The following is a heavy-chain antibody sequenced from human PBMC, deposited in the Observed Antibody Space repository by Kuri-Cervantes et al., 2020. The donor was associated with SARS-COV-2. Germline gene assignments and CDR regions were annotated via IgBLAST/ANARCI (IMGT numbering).Heavy chain of an antibody. J-gene: IGHJ4*02. V-gene: IGHV3-23*01. Sequence: LSLTCAASGFTFSSYAMSWVRQAPGKGLEWVSAISGSGGSTYYADSVKGRFTISRDNAKNSLYLQMNSLRAEDTAVYYCAREHCSSTSCYGLDYWGQGTLVTVSS. CDR2: ISGSGGST. CDR3: AREHCSSTSCYGLDY. CDR1: GFTFSSYA. D-gene: IGHD2-2*01.